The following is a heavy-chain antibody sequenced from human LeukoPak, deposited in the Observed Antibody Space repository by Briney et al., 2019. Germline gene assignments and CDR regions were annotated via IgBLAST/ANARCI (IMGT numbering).Heavy chain of an antibody. J-gene: IGHJ4*02. CDR1: GFTVSSNY. D-gene: IGHD3-10*01. V-gene: IGHV3-20*04. Sequence: GGSLRLSCAASGFTVSSNYMSWVRQAPGKGLEWVSGINWNGGSTGYADSVKGRFTISRGNAKNSLYLQMNSLRAEDTALYYCAKDSYGSGSYTFDYWGQGTLVTVSS. CDR3: AKDSYGSGSYTFDY. CDR2: INWNGGST.